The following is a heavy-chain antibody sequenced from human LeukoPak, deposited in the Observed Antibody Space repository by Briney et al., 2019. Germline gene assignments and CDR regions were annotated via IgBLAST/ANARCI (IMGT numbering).Heavy chain of an antibody. CDR3: ARGGDFWSGSLSWFDP. D-gene: IGHD3-3*01. J-gene: IGHJ5*02. CDR2: IYYSGNT. V-gene: IGHV4-59*13. Sequence: SETLSLTCTVSGGSISSYYWSWIRQPPGKGLEWIGYIYYSGNTNYNPSLKSRVTVSVDTSKNQFSLKLSSVTAADTAVSYCARGGDFWSGSLSWFDPWGQGTLVTVSS. CDR1: GGSISSYY.